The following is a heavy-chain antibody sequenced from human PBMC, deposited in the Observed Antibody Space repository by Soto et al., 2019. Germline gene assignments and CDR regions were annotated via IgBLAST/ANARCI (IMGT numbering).Heavy chain of an antibody. CDR1: GYTFTNYG. V-gene: IGHV1-18*01. CDR2: ITASNGNT. Sequence: QVQLGQSGPEVKKPGASVKVSCKASGYTFTNYGITWVRQAPGQGLEWMGWITASNGNTNYAREIQGRLTLTRDTSTSRSYMELRSLRSDDTAAYYCARAAPCTSAIFYDNFHYGLAVWGQGTTVIVSS. D-gene: IGHD2-2*01. J-gene: IGHJ6*02. CDR3: ARAAPCTSAIFYDNFHYGLAV.